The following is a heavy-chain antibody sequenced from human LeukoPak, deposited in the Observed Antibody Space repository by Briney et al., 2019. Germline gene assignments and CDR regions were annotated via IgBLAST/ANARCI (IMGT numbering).Heavy chain of an antibody. Sequence: GGSLRLSCAASGFTFSSYGLHWVRQAPGKGLEWVAFIRYDGSNKFHADSVKGRFTISRDNSKNTLYLQMSSLRAEDTALYYCAKGGIAAAGTRGAFDIWGQGTMVTVSS. CDR2: IRYDGSNK. V-gene: IGHV3-30*02. J-gene: IGHJ3*02. D-gene: IGHD6-13*01. CDR3: AKGGIAAAGTRGAFDI. CDR1: GFTFSSYG.